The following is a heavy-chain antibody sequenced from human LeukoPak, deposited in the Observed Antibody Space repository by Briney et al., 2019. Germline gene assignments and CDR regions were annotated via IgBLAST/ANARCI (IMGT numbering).Heavy chain of an antibody. V-gene: IGHV4-59*01. CDR1: GASIRSFY. J-gene: IGHJ3*01. CDR2: ISYSGST. Sequence: SETLSLTCSVSGASIRSFYWSWIRQSPGKGLEWIGYISYSGSTKYNPSLKSRATMSADTSKSQLSLRLNSVTAADTAVHFCAQQVVGTSDTFDVWGQGTLVTVSS. CDR3: AQQVVGTSDTFDV. D-gene: IGHD2-15*01.